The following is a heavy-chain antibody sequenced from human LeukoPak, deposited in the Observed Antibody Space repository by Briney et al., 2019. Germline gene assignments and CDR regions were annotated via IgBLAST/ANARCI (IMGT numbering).Heavy chain of an antibody. CDR2: IYYSGST. CDR3: ARPNCSGGSCYSHFDY. V-gene: IGHV4-39*01. D-gene: IGHD2-15*01. J-gene: IGHJ4*02. Sequence: SETLSLTCAVYGGSISSSSYYWGWIRQPPGKGLEWIGSIYYSGSTYYNPSLKSRVTISVDTSKNQFSLKLSSVTAADAAVYYCARPNCSGGSCYSHFDYWGQGTLVTVSS. CDR1: GGSISSSSYY.